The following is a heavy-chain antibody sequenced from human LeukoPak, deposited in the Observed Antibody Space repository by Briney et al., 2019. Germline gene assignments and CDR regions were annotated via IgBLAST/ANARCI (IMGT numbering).Heavy chain of an antibody. D-gene: IGHD4/OR15-4a*01. CDR3: ARETINYFDY. V-gene: IGHV6-1*01. CDR1: GDSVSADSAA. J-gene: IGHJ4*02. CDR2: TYYRSKWYI. Sequence: SQTLSLTCAISGDSVSADSAAWNWIRQSPSRGLEWLGRTYYRSKWYIGYAVSVQSRITINPDTSKNQFSLQLNSVTPEDTAVYFCARETINYFDYWGQGTLVTVSS.